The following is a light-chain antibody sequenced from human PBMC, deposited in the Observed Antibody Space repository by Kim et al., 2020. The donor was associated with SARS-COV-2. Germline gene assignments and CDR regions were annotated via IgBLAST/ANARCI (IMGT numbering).Light chain of an antibody. J-gene: IGKJ2*01. V-gene: IGKV3-15*01. Sequence: EIVMTRSPAILSVSPGERVTLSCRASQSVSSNLAWYQQTPGQAPRLLIYGASTRATAIPARFSGSGSGTEFTLTISSLQSEDFAVYYCQQYNDWPPRYTFGQGTKLEI. CDR2: GAS. CDR3: QQYNDWPPRYT. CDR1: QSVSSN.